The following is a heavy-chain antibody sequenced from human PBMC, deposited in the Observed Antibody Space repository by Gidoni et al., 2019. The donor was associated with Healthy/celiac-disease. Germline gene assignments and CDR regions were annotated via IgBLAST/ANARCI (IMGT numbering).Heavy chain of an antibody. CDR3: AARPNYYYDSSGYYQLDY. J-gene: IGHJ4*02. D-gene: IGHD3-22*01. Sequence: QVQLVQSGAEVKKPGSSVKVSCKASGGTFSSYAISWVRQAPGQGLEWMGGIIPIFGTANYAQKLQGRVTITADESTSTAYMELSSLRSEDTAVYYCAARPNYYYDSSGYYQLDYWGQGTLVTVSS. V-gene: IGHV1-69*01. CDR2: IIPIFGTA. CDR1: GGTFSSYA.